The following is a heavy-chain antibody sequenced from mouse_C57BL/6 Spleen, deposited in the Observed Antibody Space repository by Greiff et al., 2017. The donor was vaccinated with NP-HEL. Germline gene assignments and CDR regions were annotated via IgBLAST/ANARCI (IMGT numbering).Heavy chain of an antibody. CDR3: AREGYGKWYFDV. V-gene: IGHV3-8*01. CDR1: GYSITSDY. J-gene: IGHJ1*03. D-gene: IGHD2-1*01. CDR2: ISYSGST. Sequence: EVQRVESGPGLAKPSQPLSLPCSVTGYSITSDYWNWIRKFPGNTLEYMGYISYSGSTYYNPSLKSRISITRDTSKNQYYLQLNSVTTEDTATYDCAREGYGKWYFDVWGTGTTVTVSS.